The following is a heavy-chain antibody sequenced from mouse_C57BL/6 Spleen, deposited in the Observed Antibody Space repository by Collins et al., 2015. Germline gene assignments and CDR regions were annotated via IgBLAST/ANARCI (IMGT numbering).Heavy chain of an antibody. CDR1: GYTFTSYW. CDR3: AIYDGYYDWYFDV. D-gene: IGHD2-3*01. V-gene: IGHV1-72*01. J-gene: IGHJ1*03. CDR2: IDRNSGGT. Sequence: QVQLQQPGAELVKPGASVKLSCKASGYTFTSYWMNWVKQRPGRGLEWIGRIDRNSGGTKYNEKFKSKATLTVDKPSSTAHMQLSSLTSEDSAVYYCAIYDGYYDWYFDVWGTGTTVTVSS.